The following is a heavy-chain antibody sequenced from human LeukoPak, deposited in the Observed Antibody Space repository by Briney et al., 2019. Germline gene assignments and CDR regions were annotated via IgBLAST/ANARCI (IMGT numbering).Heavy chain of an antibody. CDR2: IYHSGST. Sequence: PSETLSLTCAVSGGSISSGGYSWSWIRQPPGKGLEWIEYIYHSGSTYYNPSLKSRVTISVDRSKNQFSLKLSSVTAADTAVYYCARGSDFWSGYRLDYWGQGTLVTVSS. V-gene: IGHV4-30-2*01. CDR3: ARGSDFWSGYRLDY. J-gene: IGHJ4*02. CDR1: GGSISSGGYS. D-gene: IGHD3-3*01.